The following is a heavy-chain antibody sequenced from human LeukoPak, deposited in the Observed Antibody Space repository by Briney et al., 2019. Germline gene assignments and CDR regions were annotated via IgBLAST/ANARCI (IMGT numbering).Heavy chain of an antibody. J-gene: IGHJ4*02. D-gene: IGHD6-19*01. V-gene: IGHV3-74*01. CDR3: ARTKDYSSGWYGY. CDR2: INSDGSST. Sequence: PGGSLRLSCAASGFSFSNAWMHWVRQAPGKGLVWVSRINSDGSSTSYADSVKGRFTISRDNAKNTLYLQMNSLRAEDTAVYYCARTKDYSSGWYGYWGQGTLVTVSS. CDR1: GFSFSNAW.